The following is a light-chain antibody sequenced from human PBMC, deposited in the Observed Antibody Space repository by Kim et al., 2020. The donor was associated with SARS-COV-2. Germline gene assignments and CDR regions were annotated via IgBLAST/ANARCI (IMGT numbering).Light chain of an antibody. V-gene: IGKV3-15*01. CDR3: QQYNDWPPLT. CDR1: QTINNK. J-gene: IGKJ1*01. Sequence: STGERATLACRASQTINNKLVWYQQKPGQAPRLLIYDATTRATGVPARFIGSGSETDFTLTISSLQSEDFAVYYCQQYNDWPPLTFGQGTKVDIK. CDR2: DAT.